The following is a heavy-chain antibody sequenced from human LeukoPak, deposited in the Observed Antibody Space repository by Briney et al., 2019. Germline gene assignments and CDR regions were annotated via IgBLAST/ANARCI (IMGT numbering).Heavy chain of an antibody. J-gene: IGHJ3*02. CDR1: GFTFSSYS. D-gene: IGHD5-24*01. CDR3: ARVNGSPGDAFDI. Sequence: GGSLRLSCAASGFTFSSYSMNWVRQAPGKGLEWISSISSSSSYIYYADSVKGRFTISRDNAKNSLYLQMNSLRAEDTAVYYCARVNGSPGDAFDIWGQGTMVTVSS. V-gene: IGHV3-21*01. CDR2: ISSSSSYI.